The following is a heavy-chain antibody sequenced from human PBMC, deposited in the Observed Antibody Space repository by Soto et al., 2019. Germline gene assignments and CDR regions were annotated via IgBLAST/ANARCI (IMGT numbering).Heavy chain of an antibody. D-gene: IGHD6-6*01. Sequence: QVQLVQSGAEVKKPGASVKVSCKASGYTFTNYGINWVRQAPGQGLEWLGWVSAYNGERRYAQRVQARVIMTTDTSTNTAYMELRSLRSDDTAVSYCSRGTSIPASGDYWGQGPLVTVSS. CDR3: SRGTSIPASGDY. CDR2: VSAYNGER. J-gene: IGHJ4*01. CDR1: GYTFTNYG. V-gene: IGHV1-18*01.